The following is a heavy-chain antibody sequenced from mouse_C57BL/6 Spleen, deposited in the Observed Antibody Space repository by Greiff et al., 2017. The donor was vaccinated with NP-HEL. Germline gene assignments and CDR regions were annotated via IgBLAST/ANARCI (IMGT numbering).Heavy chain of an antibody. V-gene: IGHV6-3*01. J-gene: IGHJ2*01. Sequence: DVKLQESGGGLVQPGGSMKLSCVASGFTFSNYWMNWVRQSPEKGLEWVAQIRLKSDNYATHYAESVKGRFTISRDDSKSSVYLQMNNLRAEDTGIYYCTVLYYGSSYDPSYWGQGTTLTVSS. CDR1: GFTFSNYW. CDR3: TVLYYGSSYDPSY. CDR2: IRLKSDNYAT. D-gene: IGHD1-1*01.